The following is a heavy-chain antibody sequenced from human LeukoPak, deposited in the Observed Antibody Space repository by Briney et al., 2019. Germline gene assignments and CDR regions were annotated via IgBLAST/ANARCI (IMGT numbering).Heavy chain of an antibody. CDR3: AREAITMVRGVNWFDP. CDR2: IYSGGST. CDR1: GFTVSSNY. Sequence: PGGSLRLSCAASGFTVSSNYMSWVRQAPGKGLEWVSVIYSGGSTYYADSVKGRFTISRDNSKNTLYLQMNSLRAEDTAVYYCAREAITMVRGVNWFDPWGQGTLVTVSS. J-gene: IGHJ5*02. D-gene: IGHD3-10*01. V-gene: IGHV3-53*01.